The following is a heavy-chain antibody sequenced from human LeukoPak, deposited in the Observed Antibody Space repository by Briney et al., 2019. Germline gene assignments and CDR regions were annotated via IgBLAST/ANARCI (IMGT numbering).Heavy chain of an antibody. CDR2: IYSSGST. D-gene: IGHD3-16*02. CDR3: ARLSWIFMITFGGVIVTDKYYFDY. V-gene: IGHV4-61*02. CDR1: GGSISSGSYY. Sequence: SETLSLTCTVSGGSISSGSYYWSWIRQPAGKGLEWIGRIYSSGSTNYNPSLKSRVTISVDTSKNHFSLKLSSVTAADTAVYYCARLSWIFMITFGGVIVTDKYYFDYWGQGTLVTVSS. J-gene: IGHJ4*02.